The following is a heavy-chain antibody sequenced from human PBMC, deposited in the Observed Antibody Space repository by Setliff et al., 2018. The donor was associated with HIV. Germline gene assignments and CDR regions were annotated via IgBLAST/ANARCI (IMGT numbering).Heavy chain of an antibody. CDR1: GYSFTAYD. Sequence: ASVKVSCKTSGYSFTAYDINWVRQATGRVLEWMAWMNPSTGEIGYAQKFKGRLTMTRDSYITTAFMELRGLRSEDTAIYYCARPSHVYDDDGPLGYWGQGTLVTVSS. CDR3: ARPSHVYDDDGPLGY. V-gene: IGHV1-8*01. D-gene: IGHD3-16*01. J-gene: IGHJ4*02. CDR2: MNPSTGEI.